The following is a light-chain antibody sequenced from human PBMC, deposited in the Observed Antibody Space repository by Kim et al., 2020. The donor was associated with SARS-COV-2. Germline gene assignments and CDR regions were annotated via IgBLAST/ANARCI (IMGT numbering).Light chain of an antibody. J-gene: IGLJ1*01. CDR3: QSYDSRLSGL. Sequence: GQSVTISCPGSSSNIGAGYDVHWYQQLPGTAPKLLIYGNSNRPSGVPDRFSGSKSGTSASLAITGLQAEDEADYYCQSYDSRLSGLFGTGTKVTVL. CDR2: GNS. CDR1: SSNIGAGYD. V-gene: IGLV1-40*01.